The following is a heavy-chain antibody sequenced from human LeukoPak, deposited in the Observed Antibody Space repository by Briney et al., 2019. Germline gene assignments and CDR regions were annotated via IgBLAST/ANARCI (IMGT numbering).Heavy chain of an antibody. V-gene: IGHV4-61*02. J-gene: IGHJ6*03. CDR2: IYSSGNT. Sequence: SETLSLTCTVSGGSISSGSYYWSWIRQPAGKGLEWIGRIYSSGNTNYNPSLKSRVTISVDTSKNQFSLKLSSVTAADTAVYYCASWVTMVRGVSNYYYYMDVWGKGTTVTVSS. CDR1: GGSISSGSYY. CDR3: ASWVTMVRGVSNYYYYMDV. D-gene: IGHD3-10*01.